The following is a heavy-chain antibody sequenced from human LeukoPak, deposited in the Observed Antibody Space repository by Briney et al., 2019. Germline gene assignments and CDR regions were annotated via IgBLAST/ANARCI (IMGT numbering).Heavy chain of an antibody. J-gene: IGHJ6*02. CDR3: ARDIVVVPAATYYYYGMDV. D-gene: IGHD2-2*01. Sequence: SQTLSLTCAISGDSVSINSAAWNWIRQSPSRGLEWLGRTYYRSKWYNDYAVSVKSRITINPDTSKNQFSLQLNSVTPEDTAVYYCARDIVVVPAATYYYYGMDVWGQGTTVTVSS. CDR1: GDSVSINSAA. V-gene: IGHV6-1*01. CDR2: TYYRSKWYN.